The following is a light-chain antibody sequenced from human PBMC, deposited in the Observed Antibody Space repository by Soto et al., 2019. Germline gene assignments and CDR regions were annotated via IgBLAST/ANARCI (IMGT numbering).Light chain of an antibody. CDR3: QQYNSYRT. J-gene: IGKJ1*01. CDR1: QSISSW. CDR2: KAS. V-gene: IGKV1-5*03. Sequence: DIQMTHSPSTLSASVGDIVTITCRASQSISSWLAWYQQKPGKAPKLLIYKASSLESGVPSRFSGSGSGTEFTLTISSLQPDDFATYYCQQYNSYRTFGQGTKVDI.